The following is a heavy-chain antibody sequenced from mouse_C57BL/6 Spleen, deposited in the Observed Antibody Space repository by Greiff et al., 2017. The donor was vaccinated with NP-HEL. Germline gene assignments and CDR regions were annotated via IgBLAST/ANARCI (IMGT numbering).Heavy chain of an antibody. J-gene: IGHJ2*01. CDR1: GYAFSSYW. CDR3: ARRGVYYGNPDYFDY. D-gene: IGHD2-1*01. CDR2: IYPGDGDT. Sequence: QVHVKQSGAELVKPGASVKISCKASGYAFSSYWMNWVKQRPGKGLEWIGQIYPGDGDTNYNGKFKGKATLTADKSSSTAYMQLSSLTSEDSAVYVCARRGVYYGNPDYFDYWGQGTTLTVSS. V-gene: IGHV1-80*01.